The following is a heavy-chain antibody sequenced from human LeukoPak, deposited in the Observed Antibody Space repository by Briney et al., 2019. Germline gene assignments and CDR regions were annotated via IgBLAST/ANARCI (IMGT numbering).Heavy chain of an antibody. CDR1: GFTFSSPW. Sequence: PGGSLRLSCAASGFTFSSPWMHWVRQAPGKGLVWVLRINSDGSATAYADSVKGRFTISRDNAENTLYLQMNSLRAEDTAVYYCARGTAGYHSSYFDYWGQGTLVTVSS. CDR3: ARGTAGYHSSYFDY. J-gene: IGHJ4*02. D-gene: IGHD3-16*02. V-gene: IGHV3-74*01. CDR2: INSDGSAT.